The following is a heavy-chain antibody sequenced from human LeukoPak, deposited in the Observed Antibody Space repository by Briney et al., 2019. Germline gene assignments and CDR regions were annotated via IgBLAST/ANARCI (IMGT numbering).Heavy chain of an antibody. V-gene: IGHV3-23*01. D-gene: IGHD4-23*01. CDR1: GFTFSSYA. CDR3: AKIGGNVVY. Sequence: RPGGSLRLSCAASGFTFSSYAMSWVRQAPGKGLEWVSSVNGGGGSTYYADSVKGRFTISRDNSKSSLYLQMNSLRAEDTAVYYCAKIGGNVVYWGQGTLVTVSS. J-gene: IGHJ4*02. CDR2: VNGGGGST.